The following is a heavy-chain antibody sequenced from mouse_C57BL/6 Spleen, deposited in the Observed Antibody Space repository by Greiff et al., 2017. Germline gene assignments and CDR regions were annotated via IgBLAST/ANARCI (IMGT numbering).Heavy chain of an antibody. V-gene: IGHV1-64*01. CDR3: ARGYDGYPHWYFEV. Sequence: QVQLKQPGAELVKPGASVKLSCKASGYTFTSYWMHWVKQRPGQGLEWIGMIHPNSGSTNYNEKFKSKATLTVDKSSSTAYMQLSSLTSEDSAVYYCARGYDGYPHWYFEVWGTGTTVTVSS. J-gene: IGHJ1*03. D-gene: IGHD2-3*01. CDR1: GYTFTSYW. CDR2: IHPNSGST.